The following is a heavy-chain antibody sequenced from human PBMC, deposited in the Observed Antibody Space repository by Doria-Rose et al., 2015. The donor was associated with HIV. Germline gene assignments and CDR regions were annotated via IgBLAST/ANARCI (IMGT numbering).Heavy chain of an antibody. D-gene: IGHD6-13*01. CDR2: IISDDER. CDR1: GVSLSSPGMG. CDR3: ARIKSSRWYHKYYFDF. Sequence: QITLKESGPVLVKPTETLTLTCTVSGVSLSSPGMGVSWIRQPPGKALEWLANIISDDERSYKTSLKSRLTISRGSSKSQLVLTMTDMDPVYTATYYCARIKSSRWYHKYYFDFWGQGTLVIVSA. J-gene: IGHJ4*02. V-gene: IGHV2-26*01.